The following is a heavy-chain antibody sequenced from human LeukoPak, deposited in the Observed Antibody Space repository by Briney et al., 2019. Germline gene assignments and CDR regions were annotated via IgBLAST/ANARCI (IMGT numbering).Heavy chain of an antibody. Sequence: GASVMVICKAAGYSFTNFGLTWGRRAPGQGLEWMGWIGGYNGDTNYAQRFQGRVTMTTESSTSTGYMELKNLRSDDTATFYCVRAPADPLSPFGMSVWGPGITVIVSS. D-gene: IGHD3-10*01. CDR2: IGGYNGDT. J-gene: IGHJ6*02. V-gene: IGHV1-18*01. CDR1: GYSFTNFG. CDR3: VRAPADPLSPFGMSV.